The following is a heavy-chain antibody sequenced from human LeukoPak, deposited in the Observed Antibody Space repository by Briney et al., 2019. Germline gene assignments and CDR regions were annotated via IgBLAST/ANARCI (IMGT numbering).Heavy chain of an antibody. CDR2: ILYSGTT. V-gene: IGHV4-59*01. Sequence: SETLILTCTVSGGSISPYYWSWIRQTPGKGLEWIGYILYSGTTTNYNPSLKSRVTISVDTSKNQFSLKLSSVTAADTAVYYCARVGDWNDLVYLGRGTLVTVSS. CDR3: ARVGDWNDLVY. CDR1: GGSISPYY. D-gene: IGHD1-1*01. J-gene: IGHJ4*02.